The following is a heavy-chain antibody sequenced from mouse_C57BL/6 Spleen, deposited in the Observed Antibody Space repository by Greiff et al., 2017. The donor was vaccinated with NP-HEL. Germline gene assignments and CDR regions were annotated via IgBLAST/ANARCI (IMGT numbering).Heavy chain of an antibody. CDR2: ISGGGGNT. CDR3: ARHRATVVAEDWYFDV. Sequence: EVKLMESGGGLVKPGGSLKLSCAASGFTFSSYTMSWVRQTPEKRLEWVATISGGGGNTYYPDSVKGRFTISRDNAKNTLYLQMSSLRSEDTALYYCARHRATVVAEDWYFDVWGTGTTVTVSS. D-gene: IGHD1-1*01. J-gene: IGHJ1*03. V-gene: IGHV5-9*01. CDR1: GFTFSSYT.